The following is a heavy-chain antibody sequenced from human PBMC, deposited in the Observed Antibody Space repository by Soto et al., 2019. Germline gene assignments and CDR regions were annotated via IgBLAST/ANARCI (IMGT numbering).Heavy chain of an antibody. V-gene: IGHV1-24*01. CDR1: GYTLTELS. J-gene: IGHJ4*02. Sequence: ASVKVSCKVSGYTLTELSMHWVRQAPGKGLEWMGGFDPEDGETIYAQKFQGRVTMTEDTSTDTAYMELSSLRSEDTAVYYCATMSWAHCSGGSRYSRNGNYFDYWGQGTLVTVSS. CDR2: FDPEDGET. CDR3: ATMSWAHCSGGSRYSRNGNYFDY. D-gene: IGHD2-15*01.